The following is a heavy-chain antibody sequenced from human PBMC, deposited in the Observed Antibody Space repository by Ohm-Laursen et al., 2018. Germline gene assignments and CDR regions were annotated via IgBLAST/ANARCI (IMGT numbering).Heavy chain of an antibody. CDR2: INPSGGST. CDR3: VKERRGYFDWLPGYYYDGMDV. J-gene: IGHJ6*02. Sequence: ASVKVSCKASGYTFTSYYMHWVRQAPGQGLEWMGIINPSGGSTSYAQKFQGRVTMTRDTSTSTVYMELSSLRSEDTAMYYCVKERRGYFDWLPGYYYDGMDVWGQGTTVTVSS. D-gene: IGHD3-9*01. V-gene: IGHV1-46*01. CDR1: GYTFTSYY.